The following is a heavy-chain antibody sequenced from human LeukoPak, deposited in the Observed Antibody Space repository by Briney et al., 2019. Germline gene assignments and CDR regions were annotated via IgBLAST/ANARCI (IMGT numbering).Heavy chain of an antibody. J-gene: IGHJ6*03. D-gene: IGHD4-23*01. Sequence: PGGSLRLSCAASGFTVSSNYMSWVRQAPGKGLEWVSVIYSGGSTYYADSVKGRFTISRDNSKNTLYLQMNSLRAEDTAVYYCAGTVVKGYYYYYYMDVWGKGTTVTVSS. CDR1: GFTVSSNY. V-gene: IGHV3-53*01. CDR3: AGTVVKGYYYYYYMDV. CDR2: IYSGGST.